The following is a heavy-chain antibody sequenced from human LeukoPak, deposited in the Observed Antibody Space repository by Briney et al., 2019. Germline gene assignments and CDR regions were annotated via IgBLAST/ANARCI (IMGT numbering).Heavy chain of an antibody. CDR2: INPNSGGT. V-gene: IGHV1-2*02. Sequence: ASVKVSCKASGYTFTGYYMHWVRQAPGQGLEWMGWINPNSGGTNYAQKFQGRVTMIRDTSISTAYMELSRLRSDDTAVYYCAVPGIAVAGTEFDLDYWGQGTLVTVSS. J-gene: IGHJ4*02. CDR1: GYTFTGYY. D-gene: IGHD6-19*01. CDR3: AVPGIAVAGTEFDLDY.